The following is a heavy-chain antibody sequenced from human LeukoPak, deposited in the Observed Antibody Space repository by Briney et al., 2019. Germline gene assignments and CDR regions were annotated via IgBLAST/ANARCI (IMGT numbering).Heavy chain of an antibody. CDR1: GYTFTGYY. D-gene: IGHD1-20*01. CDR2: INPNSGGT. J-gene: IGHJ6*03. CDR3: ARESNWYYYYYMDV. Sequence: ASVKVSCKASGYTFTGYYMHWVRRAPGQGLEWMGWINPNSGGTNYAQKFQGRVTMTRDTSISTAYMELSRLRSDDTAVYYCARESNWYYYYYMDVWGKGTTVTVSS. V-gene: IGHV1-2*02.